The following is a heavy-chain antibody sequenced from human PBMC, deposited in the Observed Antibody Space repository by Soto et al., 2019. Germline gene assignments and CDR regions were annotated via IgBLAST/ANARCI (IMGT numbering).Heavy chain of an antibody. CDR3: VKDAPQPFSD. CDR1: GFTFSSYA. J-gene: IGHJ4*02. V-gene: IGHV3-23*01. CDR2: ISGGADGT. D-gene: IGHD3-3*02. Sequence: GGSLRLSCAASGFTFSSYAMSWVRQAPGKGLEWLSAISGGADGTYYAASVKGRFTISRDNSKNTLYLQMDSLRVEDTARYYCVKDAPQPFSDWGRGTLVTVSS.